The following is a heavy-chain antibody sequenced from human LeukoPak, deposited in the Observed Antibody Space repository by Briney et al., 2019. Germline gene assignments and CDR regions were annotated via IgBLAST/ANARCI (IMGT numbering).Heavy chain of an antibody. D-gene: IGHD3-16*01. CDR1: GGSISSGGYC. CDR3: ARDSLRAGGIDY. CDR2: IYYSGST. Sequence: PSETLSLTCTVSGGSISSGGYCWNWIRQHPGKGLEWIGYIYYSGSTYHNPSLKSRVTISVDTSKNQFSLKLSSVTAADTAVYYCARDSLRAGGIDYWGQGTLVTVSS. J-gene: IGHJ4*02. V-gene: IGHV4-31*03.